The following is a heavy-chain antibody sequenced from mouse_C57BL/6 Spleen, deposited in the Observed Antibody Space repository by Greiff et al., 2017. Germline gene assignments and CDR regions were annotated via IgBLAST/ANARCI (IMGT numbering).Heavy chain of an antibody. D-gene: IGHD2-5*01. CDR1: GFNIKDYY. CDR3: ARGYSNFWWFDV. CDR2: IDPEDGET. Sequence: EVMLVESGAELVKPGASVKLSCTASGFNIKDYYMHWVKQRTEQGLEWIGRIDPEDGETKYAPKFQGKATITADTSSNTAYLQLSSLTSEDTAVYYCARGYSNFWWFDVWGTGTTVTVSS. V-gene: IGHV14-2*01. J-gene: IGHJ1*03.